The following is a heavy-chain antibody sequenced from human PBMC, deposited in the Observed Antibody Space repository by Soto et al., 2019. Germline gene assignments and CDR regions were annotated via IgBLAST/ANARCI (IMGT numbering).Heavy chain of an antibody. D-gene: IGHD4-17*01. CDR2: IYYSGTT. J-gene: IGHJ4*02. Sequence: QVQLQESGPGLVKPSETLSLTCTVSGGSVRSGSYYWSWIRQPPGKGLEWIGYIYYSGTTNYNPSLKCRVTISVDTSKNQFSLKLSSVTAADTAVYYCARVEDYGDYFDHWGQGTLVTVSS. CDR1: GGSVRSGSYY. CDR3: ARVEDYGDYFDH. V-gene: IGHV4-61*01.